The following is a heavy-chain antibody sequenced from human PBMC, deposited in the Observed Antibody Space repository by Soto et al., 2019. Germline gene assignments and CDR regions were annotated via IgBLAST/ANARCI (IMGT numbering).Heavy chain of an antibody. CDR1: GYTFTSYG. CDR2: ISAYNGNT. Sequence: ASVKVSCKASGYTFTSYGISWVRQAPGQGLEWMGWISAYNGNTNYAQKLQGRVTMTTDTSTSTAYMELRSLRSDDTAVYYCARDRFLEWTRINWFDPWGQGTLVTVSS. J-gene: IGHJ5*02. D-gene: IGHD3-3*01. V-gene: IGHV1-18*01. CDR3: ARDRFLEWTRINWFDP.